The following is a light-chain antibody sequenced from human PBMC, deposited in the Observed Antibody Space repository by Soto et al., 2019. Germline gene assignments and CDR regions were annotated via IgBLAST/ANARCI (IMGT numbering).Light chain of an antibody. Sequence: EIVLTQSPGTLSLSPGERATLSCRASQSVGSTYLAWYQQKPGQAPRLLIYGTSSRATGIPDRFSGSGSGTDCTLTISRLEPEDFEVYYCQQYGISPYTFGQGTKVDI. CDR2: GTS. CDR1: QSVGSTY. V-gene: IGKV3-20*01. CDR3: QQYGISPYT. J-gene: IGKJ2*01.